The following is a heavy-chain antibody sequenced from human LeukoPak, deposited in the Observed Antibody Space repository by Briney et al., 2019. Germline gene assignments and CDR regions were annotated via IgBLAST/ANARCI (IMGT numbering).Heavy chain of an antibody. CDR1: GYTFTGYY. CDR3: ASSGLVAATTVDPDAFDI. V-gene: IGHV1-2*02. D-gene: IGHD2-15*01. Sequence: ASVKVSCKASGYTFTGYYMHWVRQAPGQGLEWMGWINPNSGGTNYAQRFQGRVTMTRDTSISTAYMELSRLRSDDTAVYYCASSGLVAATTVDPDAFDIWGQGTMVTVSS. CDR2: INPNSGGT. J-gene: IGHJ3*02.